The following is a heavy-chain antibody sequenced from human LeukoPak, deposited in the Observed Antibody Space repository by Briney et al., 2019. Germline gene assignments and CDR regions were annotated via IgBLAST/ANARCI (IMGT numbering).Heavy chain of an antibody. D-gene: IGHD6-19*01. CDR1: GVSISSSY. Sequence: SETLSLTCSVSGVSISSSYWSWMRQPPGKGLEWIGYIYYRGSTNYNPSLKSRVTISVDTSKNHFSLKLSSVTAADTAVYYCARDDTGYSSGWSKDFDYWGQGTLVTVSS. CDR3: ARDDTGYSSGWSKDFDY. J-gene: IGHJ4*02. CDR2: IYYRGST. V-gene: IGHV4-59*08.